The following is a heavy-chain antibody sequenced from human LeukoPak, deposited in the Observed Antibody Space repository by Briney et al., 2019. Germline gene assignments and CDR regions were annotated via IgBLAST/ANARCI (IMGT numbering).Heavy chain of an antibody. J-gene: IGHJ4*02. CDR2: IYPGDSDT. V-gene: IGHV5-51*01. CDR1: GYSFTSYW. Sequence: RTGESLKISCKGSGYSFTSYWIGWVRQMPGKGLEWMGNIYPGDSDTRYSPSFQGQVTISADKSISTAYLQWSSLKASDTAMYYCARSTSSGWYESDYWGQGTLVTVSS. CDR3: ARSTSSGWYESDY. D-gene: IGHD6-19*01.